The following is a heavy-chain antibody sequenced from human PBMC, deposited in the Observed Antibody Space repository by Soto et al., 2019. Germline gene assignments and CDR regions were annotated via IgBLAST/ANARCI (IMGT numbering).Heavy chain of an antibody. V-gene: IGHV3-30*18. D-gene: IGHD1-7*01. CDR3: AKDPHNWNYYFDY. Sequence: GGSLRLSCAASGFTFSSYGMHWVRQAPGKGLEWVAVISYDGSNKYYADSVKGRFTISRDNSKNTLYLQMNSLRAEDTAVYYCAKDPHNWNYYFDYWGQGTLITVS. CDR2: ISYDGSNK. CDR1: GFTFSSYG. J-gene: IGHJ4*02.